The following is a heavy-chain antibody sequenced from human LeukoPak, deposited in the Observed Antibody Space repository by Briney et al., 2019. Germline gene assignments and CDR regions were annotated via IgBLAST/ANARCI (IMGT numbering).Heavy chain of an antibody. D-gene: IGHD6-13*01. Sequence: ASVKVSCKASGYTFTSYYMHWVRQAPGQGLEWMGIINPSGGSTSYAQKFQGRVTMTRDMSTSTVYMELSSLRSEDTAVYYCARGHSSSWSAEYFQHWGQGTLVTVSS. CDR3: ARGHSSSWSAEYFQH. J-gene: IGHJ1*01. CDR1: GYTFTSYY. V-gene: IGHV1-46*01. CDR2: INPSGGST.